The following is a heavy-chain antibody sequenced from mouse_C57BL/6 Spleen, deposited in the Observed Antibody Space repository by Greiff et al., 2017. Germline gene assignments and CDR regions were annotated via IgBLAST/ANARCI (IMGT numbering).Heavy chain of an antibody. CDR3: TTERGARGYFYV. CDR1: GFNIKDYY. Sequence: VQLQQSGAELVRPGASVKLSCTASGFNIKDYYMHWVKQRPEQGLEWIGRIDPEDGDTEYAPKFQGKATMTADPSSITAYLQRSSLPSEDTAVYYCTTERGARGYFYVWGTGTTVTVSS. J-gene: IGHJ1*03. CDR2: IDPEDGDT. V-gene: IGHV14-1*01.